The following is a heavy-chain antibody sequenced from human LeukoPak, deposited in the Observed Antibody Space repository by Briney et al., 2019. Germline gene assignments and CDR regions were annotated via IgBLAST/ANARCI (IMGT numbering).Heavy chain of an antibody. V-gene: IGHV4-4*02. CDR3: TRGGTDALSY. CDR2: VYHTGDT. Sequence: SGTLSLTCAVSGDSISSGHWWSWVRQPPGKGLEWIGEVYHTGDTNYNPSLKSRITISVDKSNNQFSLKLTSVTAADTAVYYCTRGGTDALSYWGQGTLVTVSS. J-gene: IGHJ4*02. D-gene: IGHD3-16*01. CDR1: GDSISSGHW.